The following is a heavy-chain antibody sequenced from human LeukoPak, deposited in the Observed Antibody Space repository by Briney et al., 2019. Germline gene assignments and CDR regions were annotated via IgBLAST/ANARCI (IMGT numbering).Heavy chain of an antibody. CDR2: IYHSGST. CDR3: ARDSRGLYSSSWYKAPPFDY. Sequence: SETLSLTCTVSGYSISSGYYWGWIRQPPGKGLEWIGSIYHSGSTYYNPSLKSRVTISVDTSESQVSLHLNSVTAADTAVYYCARDSRGLYSSSWYKAPPFDYWGQGTLVTVSS. CDR1: GYSISSGYY. V-gene: IGHV4-38-2*02. J-gene: IGHJ4*02. D-gene: IGHD6-13*01.